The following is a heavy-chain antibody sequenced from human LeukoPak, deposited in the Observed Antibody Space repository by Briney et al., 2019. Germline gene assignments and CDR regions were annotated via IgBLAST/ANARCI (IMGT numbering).Heavy chain of an antibody. J-gene: IGHJ6*02. Sequence: GGSLRLSCAASGFSFSTTPMAWVRQAPGKGPEWVSTIIASGSTTNDAESVRGRFTTSIDNSKSTLSLKMDSLRVEDTAVYYCARVAGGGRRFVARKYNYYGMDVWGQGTTVTVSS. V-gene: IGHV3-23*01. CDR3: ARVAGGGRRFVARKYNYYGMDV. D-gene: IGHD3-3*01. CDR1: GFSFSTTP. CDR2: IIASGSTT.